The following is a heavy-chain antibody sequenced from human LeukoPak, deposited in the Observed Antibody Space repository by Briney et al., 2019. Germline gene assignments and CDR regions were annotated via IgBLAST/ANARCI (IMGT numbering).Heavy chain of an antibody. Sequence: KAGGSLRLSCAASGFTFSPYAMNWVRQAPGKGLKWVSSIDSSSSYIYYADSVKGRFTISRANAKNSLFLQMNSLRAEDTAVYYCARGPHGGFVIIPTEFWGQGTLVTVSS. CDR3: ARGPHGGFVIIPTEF. V-gene: IGHV3-21*01. D-gene: IGHD3-3*01. CDR1: GFTFSPYA. CDR2: IDSSSSYI. J-gene: IGHJ4*02.